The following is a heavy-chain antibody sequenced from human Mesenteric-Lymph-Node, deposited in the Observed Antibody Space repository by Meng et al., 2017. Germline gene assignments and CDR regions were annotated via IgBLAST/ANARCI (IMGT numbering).Heavy chain of an antibody. CDR1: GGSISSYY. CDR3: ARDLWFGELLPEPYYYYGMDV. D-gene: IGHD3-10*01. CDR2: IYTSGST. J-gene: IGHJ6*02. V-gene: IGHV4-4*07. Sequence: SETLSLTCTVSGGSISSYYWSWIRQPAGKGLEWIGRIYTSGSTNYNPSLKSRVTMSVDTSKNQFSLKLSSVTAADTAVYYCARDLWFGELLPEPYYYYGMDVWGQGTTVTGSS.